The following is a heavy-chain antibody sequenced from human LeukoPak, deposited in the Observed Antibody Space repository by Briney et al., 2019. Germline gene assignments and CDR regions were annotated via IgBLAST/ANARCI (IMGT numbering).Heavy chain of an antibody. CDR1: GGSISSYY. V-gene: IGHV4-59*08. Sequence: SETLSLTCTVSGGSISSYYWSWIRQPPGKGLEWIGYIYYSGSTNYNPSLKSRATISVDTSKNQFSLKLSSVTAADTAVYYCARHHIRSYYYDSWGQGTLVTVSS. CDR3: ARHHIRSYYYDS. J-gene: IGHJ4*02. CDR2: IYYSGST. D-gene: IGHD3-22*01.